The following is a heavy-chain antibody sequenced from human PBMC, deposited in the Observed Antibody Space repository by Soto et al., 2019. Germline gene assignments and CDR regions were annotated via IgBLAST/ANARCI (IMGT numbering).Heavy chain of an antibody. Sequence: LSLTCTVSGDSISSYYWSWIRQPPGKGLEWIGYIYYSGSTNYNPSLKSRVTISVDTSKDQFSLKLSSVTAADTAVYYCARDRGGLLLDYWGQGPMVTASS. D-gene: IGHD3-22*01. V-gene: IGHV4-59*01. CDR3: ARDRGGLLLDY. J-gene: IGHJ4*02. CDR2: IYYSGST. CDR1: GDSISSYY.